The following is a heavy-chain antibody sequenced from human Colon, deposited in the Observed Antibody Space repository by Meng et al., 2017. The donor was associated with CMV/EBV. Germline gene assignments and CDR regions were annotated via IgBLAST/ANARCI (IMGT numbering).Heavy chain of an antibody. CDR2: IIYIFDTT. Sequence: SVKVSCKASGYTFTNYGISWVRQAPGQGLEWLGGIIYIFDTTYYAPKFQGRVTITADGSTSTVYMELSGLRSEDTAVYYCARGDDSSGYHDYWGQGTLVTVSS. V-gene: IGHV1-69*13. CDR3: ARGDDSSGYHDY. D-gene: IGHD3-22*01. CDR1: GYTFTNYG. J-gene: IGHJ4*02.